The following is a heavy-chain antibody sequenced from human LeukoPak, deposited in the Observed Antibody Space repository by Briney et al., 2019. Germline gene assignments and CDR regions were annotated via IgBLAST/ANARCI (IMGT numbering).Heavy chain of an antibody. D-gene: IGHD1-26*01. CDR2: IRYDGSNK. V-gene: IGHV3-30*02. J-gene: IGHJ4*02. CDR3: AKDKIGTYPNHFDY. Sequence: GGSLRLSCAASGFTFSTYGMHWVRQAPGKGLEWVAFIRYDGSNKYYADSVKGRFTISRDNAKNTLNLQMNSLRVGDTAMYYCAKDKIGTYPNHFDYWGQGTLVTVSS. CDR1: GFTFSTYG.